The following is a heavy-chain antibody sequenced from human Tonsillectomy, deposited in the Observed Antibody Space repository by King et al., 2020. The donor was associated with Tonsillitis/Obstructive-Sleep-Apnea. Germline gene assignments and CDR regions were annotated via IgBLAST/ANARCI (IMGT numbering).Heavy chain of an antibody. V-gene: IGHV3-9*01. Sequence: EQLVQSGGGLVQPGGSLRLACVASDFTFEHFAMHWGRQVPGKGLEWVSGISWKSGTLVYADSVKGRFSIHRDNDWKSLYLQMNSLRPEDTALYYCVKAGLFGVVSLKWDYFDPWGQGTQVTVHS. D-gene: IGHD3-3*01. CDR1: DFTFEHFA. CDR3: VKAGLFGVVSLKWDYFDP. CDR2: ISWKSGTL. J-gene: IGHJ5*02.